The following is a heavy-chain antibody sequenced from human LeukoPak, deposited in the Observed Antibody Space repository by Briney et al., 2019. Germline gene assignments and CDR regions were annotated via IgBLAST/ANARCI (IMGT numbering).Heavy chain of an antibody. V-gene: IGHV3-7*01. J-gene: IGHJ4*02. CDR1: GFTFSRFW. D-gene: IGHD3-10*01. CDR2: IKEDGSDK. CDR3: ARDRGYFVFDY. Sequence: GGSLRLSCAASGFTFSRFWMTWVRQAPGKGLERVANIKEDGSDKYYVDSVKGRFTVSRDNAKNSLYLQMNSLRDEDTAVYYCARDRGYFVFDYWGQGTLVTVSS.